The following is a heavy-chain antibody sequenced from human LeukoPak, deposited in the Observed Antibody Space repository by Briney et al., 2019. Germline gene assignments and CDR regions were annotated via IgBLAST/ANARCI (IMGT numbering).Heavy chain of an antibody. CDR3: ARRRELPSTYYYYGMDV. Sequence: GRSLRLSCAASGFTFSSYWMHWVRQAPGKGLVWVSRINSDGSSTSYADSVKGRFTISRDNAKNTLYLQMNSLRAEDTAVYYCARRRELPSTYYYYGMDVWGQGTTVTVSS. CDR1: GFTFSSYW. CDR2: INSDGSST. V-gene: IGHV3-74*01. J-gene: IGHJ6*02. D-gene: IGHD1-26*01.